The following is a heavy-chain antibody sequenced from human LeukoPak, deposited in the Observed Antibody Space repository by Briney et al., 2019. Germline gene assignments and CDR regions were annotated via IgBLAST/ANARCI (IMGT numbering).Heavy chain of an antibody. V-gene: IGHV4-4*02. CDR1: GGSISSSNW. CDR2: VYHSGST. D-gene: IGHD6-19*01. CDR3: ARRVSGSYYFDY. J-gene: IGHJ4*02. Sequence: SETLSLTCAVSGGSISSSNWWSWVRQPPEKGLEWIGEVYHSGSTNYNPSLKSRVTISVDKSKNQFSLKLSSVTAAGTAVYYCARRVSGSYYFDYWGQGTLVTVSS.